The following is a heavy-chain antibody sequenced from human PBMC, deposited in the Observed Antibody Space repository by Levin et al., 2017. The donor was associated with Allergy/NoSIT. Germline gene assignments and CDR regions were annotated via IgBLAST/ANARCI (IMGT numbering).Heavy chain of an antibody. CDR3: ARLPFEIAVAGTNLDY. CDR2: INTNTGNP. CDR1: GYTFTSYA. D-gene: IGHD6-19*01. V-gene: IGHV7-4-1*02. J-gene: IGHJ4*02. Sequence: GESLKISCKASGYTFTSYAMNWVRQAPGQGLEWMGWINTNTGNPTYAQGFTGRFVFSLDTSVSTAYLQISSLKAEDTAVYYCARLPFEIAVAGTNLDYWGQGTLVTVSS.